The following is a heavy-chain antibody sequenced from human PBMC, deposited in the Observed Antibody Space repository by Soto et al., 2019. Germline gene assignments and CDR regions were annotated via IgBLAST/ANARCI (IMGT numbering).Heavy chain of an antibody. Sequence: EVQLVESGGGLVQPGGSLRLSCAASGFTFSSYEMNWVRQAPGKGLEWVSYISSSGSTIYYADSVKGRFTISRDNAKNSLYLQMHSLRAEDTAVYYCATGEGPHAPHSSGCLEYWCQGTLVTVS. CDR2: ISSSGSTI. CDR1: GFTFSSYE. CDR3: ATGEGPHAPHSSGCLEY. J-gene: IGHJ4*02. D-gene: IGHD6-19*01. V-gene: IGHV3-48*03.